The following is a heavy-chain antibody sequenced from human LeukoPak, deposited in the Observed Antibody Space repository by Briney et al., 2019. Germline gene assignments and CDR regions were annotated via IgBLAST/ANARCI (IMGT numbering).Heavy chain of an antibody. CDR3: ARGRIFDN. D-gene: IGHD2-15*01. Sequence: PSETLSLTCIVYGGSISIYYWGCVRQPPGKGLEWIGNIYDRGSTKYNPSLKSRVTISVDTSKNQFSLRLSSVIGADTAVYYCARGRIFDNWGQGTLVSVSS. J-gene: IGHJ4*02. CDR1: GGSISIYY. CDR2: IYDRGST. V-gene: IGHV4-59*01.